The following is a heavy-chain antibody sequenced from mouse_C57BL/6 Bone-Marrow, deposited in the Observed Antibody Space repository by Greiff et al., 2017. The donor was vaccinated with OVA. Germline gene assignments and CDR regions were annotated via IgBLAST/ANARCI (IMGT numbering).Heavy chain of an antibody. CDR3: TTNPGYAMDY. J-gene: IGHJ4*01. Sequence: EVQLQQSGAELVRPGASVKLSCTASGFNIKDDYMHWVKQRPEQGLEWIGWIDPENGDTEYASKFQGKATITADTSSNTAYLQLSSLTSEDTAVYYGTTNPGYAMDYWGQGTSVTVSS. CDR1: GFNIKDDY. CDR2: IDPENGDT. V-gene: IGHV14-4*01.